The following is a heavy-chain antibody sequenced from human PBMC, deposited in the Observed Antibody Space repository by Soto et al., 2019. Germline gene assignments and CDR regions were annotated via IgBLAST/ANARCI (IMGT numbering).Heavy chain of an antibody. Sequence: QVQLQQWGAGLLKPSETLSLTCAVYGGSFSGYYWSWIRQPPGKGLEWIGEINHSGSTNYNPSLKSLVSISVDTSKNQFSLKRSSVTAADTAVYYCAGPIAVAGTTVAFDIWGQGTMVTVSS. V-gene: IGHV4-34*01. CDR3: AGPIAVAGTTVAFDI. J-gene: IGHJ3*02. CDR2: INHSGST. CDR1: GGSFSGYY. D-gene: IGHD6-19*01.